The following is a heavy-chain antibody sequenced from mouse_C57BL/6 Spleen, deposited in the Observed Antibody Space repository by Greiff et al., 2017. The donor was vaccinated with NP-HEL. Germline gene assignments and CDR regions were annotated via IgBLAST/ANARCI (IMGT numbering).Heavy chain of an antibody. D-gene: IGHD1-1*01. Sequence: QVQLQQPGAELVRPGTSVKLSCKASGYTFTSYWMHWVKQRPGQGLEWIGVIDPSDSYTNYNQKFKGKATLTVDTSSSTAYMQLSSLTSEDSAVYYCARDGVYYGSSYYFDYWGQGTTLTVSS. CDR2: IDPSDSYT. CDR3: ARDGVYYGSSYYFDY. V-gene: IGHV1-59*01. CDR1: GYTFTSYW. J-gene: IGHJ2*01.